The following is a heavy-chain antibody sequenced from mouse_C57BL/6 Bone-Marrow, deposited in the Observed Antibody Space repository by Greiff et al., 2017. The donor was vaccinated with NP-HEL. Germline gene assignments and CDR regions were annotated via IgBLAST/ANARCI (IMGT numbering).Heavy chain of an antibody. Sequence: EVQVVESGGGLVKPGGSLKLSCAASGFTFSSYAMSWVRQTPEKRLEWVATISDGGSYTYYPDNVTGRFTIFRDNAKNNLDLQMSHLKSEDTAMYYCGRDRGWLRPAWFAYWGQGTLVTVSA. CDR1: GFTFSSYA. CDR3: GRDRGWLRPAWFAY. CDR2: ISDGGSYT. D-gene: IGHD2-2*01. V-gene: IGHV5-4*01. J-gene: IGHJ3*01.